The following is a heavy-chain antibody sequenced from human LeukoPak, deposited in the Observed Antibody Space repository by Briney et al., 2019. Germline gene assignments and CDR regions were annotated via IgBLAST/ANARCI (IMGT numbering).Heavy chain of an antibody. CDR1: GFTFSSYA. V-gene: IGHV3-23*01. CDR3: AKLEAGSYLPFDY. D-gene: IGHD1-26*01. J-gene: IGHJ4*02. Sequence: GGSLRLSCVASGFTFSSYAMSWVRQAPGKGLEWVSAISGSGGSTYYADSVKGRFTISRDNSKNTLYLQMNSLRAEDTAVYYCAKLEAGSYLPFDYWGQGTLVTVSS. CDR2: ISGSGGST.